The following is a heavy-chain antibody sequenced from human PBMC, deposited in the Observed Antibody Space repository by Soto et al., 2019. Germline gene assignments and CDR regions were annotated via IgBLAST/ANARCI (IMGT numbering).Heavy chain of an antibody. Sequence: GGSLRLSCSASGFTFSSYAMHWVRQAPGKGLEYVSAISSNGGSTYYADSVKGRFTISRDNSKNTLYLQMSSLRAEDTAVYYCVKDRLRYFDWPHPFDYWGQGTLVTVSS. D-gene: IGHD3-9*01. J-gene: IGHJ4*02. CDR3: VKDRLRYFDWPHPFDY. V-gene: IGHV3-64D*06. CDR2: ISSNGGST. CDR1: GFTFSSYA.